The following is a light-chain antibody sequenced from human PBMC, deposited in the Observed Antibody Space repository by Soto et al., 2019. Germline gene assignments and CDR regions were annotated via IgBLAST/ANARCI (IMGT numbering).Light chain of an antibody. Sequence: DIQMTQSPSSLSASVGDRVTITCRASQDISGWLAWYQHKPGTAPKSLIFAASSVQSGVPSRFSGSGSGTDFTLTITSLQAEDFATYYCQQYKSYPYTFGQGTKLEIK. CDR2: AAS. CDR1: QDISGW. V-gene: IGKV1D-16*01. J-gene: IGKJ2*01. CDR3: QQYKSYPYT.